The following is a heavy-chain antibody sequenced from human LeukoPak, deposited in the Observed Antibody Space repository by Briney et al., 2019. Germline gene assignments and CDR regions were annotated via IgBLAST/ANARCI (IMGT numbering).Heavy chain of an antibody. CDR2: VFDGKTT. J-gene: IGHJ4*02. V-gene: IGHV4-34*12. Sequence: ASDTPSLTYAVYGESLNYYYWSWIRQSPEKGLEWIGEVFDGKTTNYNPSLKSRVTISAVTSSNQFSLNLKSVTAADTAVYYCASGAWATRLHSWAQGTLVIVSS. D-gene: IGHD5-24*01. CDR1: GESLNYYY. CDR3: ASGAWATRLHS.